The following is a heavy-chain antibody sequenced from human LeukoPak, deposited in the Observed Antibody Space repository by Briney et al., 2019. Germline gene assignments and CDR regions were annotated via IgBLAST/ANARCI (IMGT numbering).Heavy chain of an antibody. CDR1: GFTFTNNF. V-gene: IGHV3-7*01. CDR3: AREGFYFFDF. J-gene: IGHJ4*01. Sequence: GGSLRLSCAASGFTFTNNFMSWVRQVPGKGLEWVANIKQDGSEKTYADSVRGRFTIFRDNAKDSVYLQMNSLRAGDPAIYYCAREGFYFFDFWGQGTLVTVSS. CDR2: IKQDGSEK.